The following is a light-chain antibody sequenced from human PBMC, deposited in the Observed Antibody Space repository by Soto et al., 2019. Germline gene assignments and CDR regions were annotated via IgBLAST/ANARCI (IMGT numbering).Light chain of an antibody. CDR2: LGS. CDR1: QSLLHSNGYNY. CDR3: MQALQTPIT. Sequence: DLVMTQSPLSLPVTPGEPASISCRSSQSLLHSNGYNYLDWYLQKPGQSPQLLIYLGSNRASGVPDRCSGSRSGTDFTLKISRVEAEDVGVYYCMQALQTPITFGQGTRLEIK. V-gene: IGKV2-28*01. J-gene: IGKJ5*01.